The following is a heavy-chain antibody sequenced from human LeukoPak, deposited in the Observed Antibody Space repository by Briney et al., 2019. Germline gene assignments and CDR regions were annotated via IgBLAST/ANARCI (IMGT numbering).Heavy chain of an antibody. Sequence: GGSLRLSCAASGFTFDDYGMSLVRQAPGKGLEWVSGINWNGGSTGYADSVKGRFTISRDNAKNSLYLQMNSLRAEDTALYYCTRDRARIAAAGLIYYFDYWGQGTLVTVSS. CDR2: INWNGGST. J-gene: IGHJ4*02. D-gene: IGHD6-13*01. CDR3: TRDRARIAAAGLIYYFDY. CDR1: GFTFDDYG. V-gene: IGHV3-20*04.